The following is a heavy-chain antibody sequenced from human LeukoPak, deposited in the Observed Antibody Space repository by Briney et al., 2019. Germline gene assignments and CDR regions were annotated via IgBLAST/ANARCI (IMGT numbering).Heavy chain of an antibody. CDR1: GGSISSYY. V-gene: IGHV4-4*07. J-gene: IGHJ3*02. CDR2: IYTSGST. CDR3: ARDAYCSSTSCYRTDAFDI. Sequence: PSETLSLTCTASGGSISSYYWSWIRQPAGKGLEWIGRIYTSGSTNYNPSLKSRVTMSVDTSKNQFSLKLSSVTAADTAVYYCARDAYCSSTSCYRTDAFDIWGQGTMVTVSS. D-gene: IGHD2-2*02.